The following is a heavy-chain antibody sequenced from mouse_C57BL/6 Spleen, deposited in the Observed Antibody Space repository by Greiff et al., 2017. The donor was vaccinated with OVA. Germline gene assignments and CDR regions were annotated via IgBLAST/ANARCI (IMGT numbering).Heavy chain of an antibody. CDR1: GYAFSSSW. D-gene: IGHD1-1*01. CDR3: ARSGYYYGLGYFDV. V-gene: IGHV1-82*01. CDR2: IYPGDGDT. J-gene: IGHJ1*03. Sequence: VMLVESGPELVKPGASVKISCKASGYAFSSSWMNWVKQRPGKGLEWIGRIYPGDGDTNYNGKFKGKATLTADKSSSTAYMQLSSLTSEDSAVYFCARSGYYYGLGYFDVWGTGTTVTVSS.